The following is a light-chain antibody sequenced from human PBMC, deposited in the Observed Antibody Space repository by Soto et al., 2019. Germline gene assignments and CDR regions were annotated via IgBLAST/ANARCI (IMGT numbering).Light chain of an antibody. Sequence: DIQVTQSPSSLSASVGDRVTITCRTSHNIATNLYWYQHRPGKAPNLLIYTATSLQSGVPSRFSGSGTGTDFTLTISALQPEDFTSYFCQQTYATPFTFGRGTTV. CDR3: QQTYATPFT. CDR2: TAT. J-gene: IGKJ3*01. CDR1: HNIATN. V-gene: IGKV1-39*01.